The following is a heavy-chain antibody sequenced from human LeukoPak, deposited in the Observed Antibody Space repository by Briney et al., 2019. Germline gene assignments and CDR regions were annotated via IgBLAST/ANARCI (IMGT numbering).Heavy chain of an antibody. J-gene: IGHJ4*02. CDR1: GYTFTGYY. CDR3: ATLVIAVAGGFGDY. D-gene: IGHD6-19*01. V-gene: IGHV1-2*02. Sequence: ASVKVSCKASGYTFTGYYMHWVRQAPGQGLEWLGWINPNSGGTNYAQKFQGRVTMTRDTSISTGYMELSRLRSDDTAVYYCATLVIAVAGGFGDYWGQGTLVTVSS. CDR2: INPNSGGT.